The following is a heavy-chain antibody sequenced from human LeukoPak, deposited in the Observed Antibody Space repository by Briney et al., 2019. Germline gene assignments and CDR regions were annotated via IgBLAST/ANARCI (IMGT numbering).Heavy chain of an antibody. Sequence: GASVKVSCKASGGTFSSYAISWVRQAPGQGLEWMGWISAYNGNTNYAQKLQGRVTMTTDTSTSTAYMELRSLRSDDTAVYYCARDQQLVRFIDYWGQGTLVTVSS. CDR3: ARDQQLVRFIDY. CDR2: ISAYNGNT. V-gene: IGHV1-18*01. J-gene: IGHJ4*02. D-gene: IGHD6-6*01. CDR1: GGTFSSYA.